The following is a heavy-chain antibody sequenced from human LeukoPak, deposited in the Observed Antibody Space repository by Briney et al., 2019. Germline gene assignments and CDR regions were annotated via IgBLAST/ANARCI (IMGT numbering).Heavy chain of an antibody. J-gene: IGHJ4*02. V-gene: IGHV4-30-2*01. CDR3: ASIYYDRPSDY. D-gene: IGHD3-22*01. CDR1: GGSISSGGYS. Sequence: PSETLSLTCAVSGGSISSGGYSWSWIRQPPGKGLEWIGYIYHSGSTYYNPSLKSRVTISVDRSKNQFSLKLSSVTAADTAVYYCASIYYDRPSDYWGQGTLVTVSS. CDR2: IYHSGST.